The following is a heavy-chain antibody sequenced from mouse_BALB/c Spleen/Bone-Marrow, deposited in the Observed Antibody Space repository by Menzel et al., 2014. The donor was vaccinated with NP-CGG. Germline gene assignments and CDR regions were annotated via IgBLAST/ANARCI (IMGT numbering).Heavy chain of an antibody. CDR1: GCVFSCSW. J-gene: IGHJ1*01. CDR2: IYPGDGNT. D-gene: IGHD1-1*02. V-gene: IGHV1-82*01. CDR3: ARRRTFITSVVDYFDV. Sequence: QVQLQQSGPELVKPGASVKISCSASGCVFSCSWMNWVKQRPGQGLEWIGRIYPGDGNTNYNGKFKGKATLTADTSSSTAYMQISSLTSVDSAVYFCARRRTFITSVVDYFDVWGAGTTVTVSS.